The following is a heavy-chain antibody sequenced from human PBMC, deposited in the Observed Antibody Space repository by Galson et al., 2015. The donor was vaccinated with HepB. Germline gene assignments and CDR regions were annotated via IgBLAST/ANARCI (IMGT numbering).Heavy chain of an antibody. CDR3: ARDQFPRIVGARSAFDI. CDR2: IYSGGST. J-gene: IGHJ3*02. D-gene: IGHD1-26*01. Sequence: SLRLSCAASGFTVSSNYMSWVRQAPGKGLEWVSVIYSGGSTYYADSVKGRFTISRDNSKNTLYLQMNSLRAEDTAVYYCARDQFPRIVGARSAFDIWGQGTMVTVSS. V-gene: IGHV3-66*01. CDR1: GFTVSSNY.